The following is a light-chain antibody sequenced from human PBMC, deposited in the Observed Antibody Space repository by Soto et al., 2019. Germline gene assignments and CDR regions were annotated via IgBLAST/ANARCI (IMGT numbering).Light chain of an antibody. J-gene: IGLJ1*01. Sequence: QSVLTQPASVSGSPRQSITISCTGTSSDVGSYNLVSWYQQHPGKAPKLMIYEGSKRPSGVSNRFSGSKSGNTASLTISGLQAEDEADYYCCSFTTTSTYVFGTGTKLTVL. CDR1: SSDVGSYNL. CDR3: CSFTTTSTYV. V-gene: IGLV2-23*01. CDR2: EGS.